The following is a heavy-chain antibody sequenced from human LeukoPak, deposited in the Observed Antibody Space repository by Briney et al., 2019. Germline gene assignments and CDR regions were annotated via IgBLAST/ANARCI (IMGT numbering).Heavy chain of an antibody. Sequence: SVKVSCKASEGTFISYAISWGRQAPGQGLEWMGGSIPIFGRANYAQKFQGRGTITADEYKSKDYMELSSLRSEDTAVYYCARVKDYDSSGYYSRWFDPWGQGTLVTVSS. D-gene: IGHD3-22*01. V-gene: IGHV1-69*01. CDR3: ARVKDYDSSGYYSRWFDP. CDR2: SIPIFGRA. CDR1: EGTFISYA. J-gene: IGHJ5*02.